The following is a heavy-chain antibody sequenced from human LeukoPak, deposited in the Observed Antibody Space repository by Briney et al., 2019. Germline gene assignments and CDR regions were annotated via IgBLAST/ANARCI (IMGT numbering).Heavy chain of an antibody. CDR3: ASSPMGFWSGYYGLTDYYGMDV. D-gene: IGHD3-3*01. CDR1: GGSIGSYY. CDR2: IYYSGST. V-gene: IGHV4-59*01. J-gene: IGHJ6*02. Sequence: SETLSLTCTVSGGSIGSYYWSWIRQPPGKGLEWIGYIYYSGSTNYNPSLKSRVTISVDTSKNQFSLKLSSVTAADTAVYYCASSPMGFWSGYYGLTDYYGMDVWGQGTTVTVSS.